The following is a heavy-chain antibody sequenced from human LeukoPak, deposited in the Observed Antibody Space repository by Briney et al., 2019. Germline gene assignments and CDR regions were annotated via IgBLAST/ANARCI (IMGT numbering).Heavy chain of an antibody. D-gene: IGHD1-1*01. J-gene: IGHJ6*02. V-gene: IGHV4-34*01. CDR1: GGSFSGYY. Sequence: SETLSLTCAVYGGSFSGYYWSWIRQPPGKGLEWIGEINHSGSTNYNPSLKSRVTISVDTSKNQSSLKLSSVTAADTAVYYCARARRLANYYYYGMDVWGQGTTVTVSS. CDR3: ARARRLANYYYYGMDV. CDR2: INHSGST.